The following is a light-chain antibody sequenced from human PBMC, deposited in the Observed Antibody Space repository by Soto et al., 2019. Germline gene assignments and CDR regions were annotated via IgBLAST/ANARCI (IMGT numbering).Light chain of an antibody. CDR1: QSVTGNY. CDR3: HQYGSSPWT. J-gene: IGKJ1*01. CDR2: DAS. V-gene: IGKV3-20*01. Sequence: IVLTQSPGTLSLSPGERATLSCRASQSVTGNYLGWYQQKRGQAPRLLIYDASRRATGIPDRFSGSGSGTDFTLTISRLEPEDFAVYHCHQYGSSPWTFGQGTKVEIK.